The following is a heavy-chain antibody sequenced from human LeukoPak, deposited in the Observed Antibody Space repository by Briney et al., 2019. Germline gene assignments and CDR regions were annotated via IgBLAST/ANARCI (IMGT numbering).Heavy chain of an antibody. CDR1: GFTFSIYG. CDR2: FSADGINI. V-gene: IGHV3-30*03. Sequence: GGSLRLSCAASGFTFSIYGMHWVRQAPGKGLEWVALFSADGINIYYADSVKGRFTISRDNAKNSLYLQMNSLRAEDTAVYYCARAPVKYYMDVWGKGTTVTVSS. J-gene: IGHJ6*03. CDR3: ARAPVKYYMDV.